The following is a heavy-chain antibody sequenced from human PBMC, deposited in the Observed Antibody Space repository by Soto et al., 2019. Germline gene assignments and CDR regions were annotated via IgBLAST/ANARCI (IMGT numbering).Heavy chain of an antibody. V-gene: IGHV3-23*01. CDR1: GFTFSSYA. CDR2: ISGSGSTI. D-gene: IGHD3-22*01. Sequence: PGGSLRLSCAASGFTFSSYAVSWVRQAPGKGPEWISSISGSGSTIYYADSVKGRFTISRDNSKNTLYLQMSSLRAEDTAVYYCAKAFYYYDSSGYYYFDYWGQGT. J-gene: IGHJ4*02. CDR3: AKAFYYYDSSGYYYFDY.